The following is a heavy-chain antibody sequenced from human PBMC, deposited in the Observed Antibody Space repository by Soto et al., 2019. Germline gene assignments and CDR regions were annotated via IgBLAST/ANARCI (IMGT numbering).Heavy chain of an antibody. CDR3: ARAKKGIAAAENWFDP. Sequence: QVQLQESGPGLVKPSQTLSLTCTVSGGSISSGGYYWSWIRQHPGKGLEWIGYIYYSGSTYYNPSLKSRATISVDTSKNQFSMKLSSVTAAHTAVYYCARAKKGIAAAENWFDPWGQGTLVTVSS. CDR1: GGSISSGGYY. CDR2: IYYSGST. J-gene: IGHJ5*02. V-gene: IGHV4-31*03. D-gene: IGHD6-13*01.